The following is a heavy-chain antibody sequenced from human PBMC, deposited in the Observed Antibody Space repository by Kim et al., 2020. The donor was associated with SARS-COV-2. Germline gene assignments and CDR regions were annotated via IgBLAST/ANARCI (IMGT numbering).Heavy chain of an antibody. V-gene: IGHV3-49*04. Sequence: GESLRLSCTASGFTFGDYAMSWVRQAPGKGLEWVGFIRSKAYGGTTEYAASVKGRFTISRDDSKSIAYLQMNSLKTEDTAVYYCTRAKPTVTFPYNWFDPWGQGTLVTVSS. CDR2: IRSKAYGGTT. CDR1: GFTFGDYA. CDR3: TRAKPTVTFPYNWFDP. J-gene: IGHJ5*02. D-gene: IGHD4-17*01.